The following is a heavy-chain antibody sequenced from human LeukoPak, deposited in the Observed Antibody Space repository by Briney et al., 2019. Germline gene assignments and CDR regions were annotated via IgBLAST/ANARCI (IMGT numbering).Heavy chain of an antibody. CDR1: GGSISSYY. CDR2: IYYSGST. Sequence: SETLSLTCTVSGGSISSYYWSWIRQPPGKGLEWIAYIYYSGSTNYNPSLKSRVTISIDTSKNQFSLKLSSVTAADTAVYYCARGRVAVAGFDYWGQGTLVTVSS. V-gene: IGHV4-59*01. D-gene: IGHD6-19*01. J-gene: IGHJ4*02. CDR3: ARGRVAVAGFDY.